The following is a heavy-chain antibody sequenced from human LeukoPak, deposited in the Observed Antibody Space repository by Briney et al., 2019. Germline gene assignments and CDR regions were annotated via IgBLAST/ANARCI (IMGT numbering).Heavy chain of an antibody. V-gene: IGHV1-2*02. CDR2: IDPDSGGT. J-gene: IGHJ3*02. CDR1: GYTFTTYY. Sequence: ASVQVYYKASGYTFTTYYVHWVRQAPGKGLEWMGCIDPDSGGTKSAQKFQGRVTMTRDTSISTASMELSRLRSDDTAVYYCAREYYDTSGTKYAFDIWGQGTMVTVSS. CDR3: AREYYDTSGTKYAFDI. D-gene: IGHD3-22*01.